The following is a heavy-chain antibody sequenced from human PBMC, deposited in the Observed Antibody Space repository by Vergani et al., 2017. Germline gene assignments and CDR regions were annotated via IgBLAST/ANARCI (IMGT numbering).Heavy chain of an antibody. Sequence: QVQLQQWGAGLLKPSETLSLTCAVYGGSFSGYYWSWIRQPPGKGLEWIGEINHSGSTNYNPSLKSRVTISVDTSKNQFSLKLSSVTAADTAVYYCARGGRGYCSGGSCYSSHVRLDFDYWGQGTLVTVSS. CDR2: INHSGST. V-gene: IGHV4-34*01. CDR1: GGSFSGYY. CDR3: ARGGRGYCSGGSCYSSHVRLDFDY. J-gene: IGHJ4*02. D-gene: IGHD2-15*01.